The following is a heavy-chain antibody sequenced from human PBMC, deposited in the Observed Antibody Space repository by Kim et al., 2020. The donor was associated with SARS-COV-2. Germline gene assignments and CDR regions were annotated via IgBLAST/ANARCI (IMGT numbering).Heavy chain of an antibody. D-gene: IGHD3-10*01. V-gene: IGHV3-48*02. CDR3: ARERFTMVRGPLDY. Sequence: GGSLRLSCAASGFTFSSYSMNWVRQAPGKGLEWVSYISSSSSTIYYADSVKGRFTISRDNAKNSLYLQMNSLRDEDTAVYYCARERFTMVRGPLDYWSQGTLVTVSS. CDR1: GFTFSSYS. CDR2: ISSSSSTI. J-gene: IGHJ4*02.